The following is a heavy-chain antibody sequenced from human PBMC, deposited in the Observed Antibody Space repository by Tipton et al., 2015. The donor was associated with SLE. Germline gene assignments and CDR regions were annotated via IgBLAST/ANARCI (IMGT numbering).Heavy chain of an antibody. CDR1: GFTVSSNY. CDR2: IYSGVIT. D-gene: IGHD2-15*01. V-gene: IGHV3-66*02. CDR3: ARDPGYCSGGSCHLFDY. J-gene: IGHJ4*02. Sequence: SLRLSCAASGFTVSSNYMSWVRQAPGKGLEWVSVIYSGVITYYEDSVKGRFTISRDNSKNTLYLQMNSLRAEDTAMYYCARDPGYCSGGSCHLFDYWGQGTLVTVSS.